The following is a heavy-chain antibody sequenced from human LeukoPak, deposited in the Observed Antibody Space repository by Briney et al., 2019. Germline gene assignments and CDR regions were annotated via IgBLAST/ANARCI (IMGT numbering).Heavy chain of an antibody. V-gene: IGHV4-59*01. CDR3: ARFPRHYYGMDV. CDR1: GGSISSYY. J-gene: IGHJ6*02. Sequence: PSETLSLTCTVSGGSISSYYWSWIRQPPGKGLEWIGYIYYSGSTNYNPSLKSRVTISVDTSKNQFSLKLSSVTAADTAVYYCARFPRHYYGMDVWGQGTTVTVSS. CDR2: IYYSGST.